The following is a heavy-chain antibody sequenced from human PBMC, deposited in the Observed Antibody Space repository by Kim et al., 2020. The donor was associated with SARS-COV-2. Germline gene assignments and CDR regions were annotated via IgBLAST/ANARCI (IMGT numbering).Heavy chain of an antibody. Sequence: GGSLRLSCAISGFTFSNSWMSWVRQPPGKGLEWVANIKPDGSTKYYVDSVKGRFTISRDNAKNSLFLQMNSLRVEDTAVYYCLSGCYWGQGILVTVSS. D-gene: IGHD2-2*03. V-gene: IGHV3-7*01. CDR3: LSGCY. CDR2: IKPDGSTK. J-gene: IGHJ4*02. CDR1: GFTFSNSW.